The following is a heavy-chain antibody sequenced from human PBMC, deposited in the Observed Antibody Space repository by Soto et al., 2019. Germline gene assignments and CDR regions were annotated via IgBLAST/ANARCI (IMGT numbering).Heavy chain of an antibody. Sequence: QVPLVQSGAEVKNSGASVKVSCKASGYTFTSYGFSWVRQAPGQGLEWMGWISASNGNTNYAQKLQGRVTMTTDTSTGKAYRELRSLRSDDTAIYYCAKVSVRFWRDGVCYRGYYYFALDVGGKGTTVTVS. CDR3: AKVSVRFWRDGVCYRGYYYFALDV. CDR2: ISASNGNT. D-gene: IGHD2-8*01. CDR1: GYTFTSYG. J-gene: IGHJ6*04. V-gene: IGHV1-18*01.